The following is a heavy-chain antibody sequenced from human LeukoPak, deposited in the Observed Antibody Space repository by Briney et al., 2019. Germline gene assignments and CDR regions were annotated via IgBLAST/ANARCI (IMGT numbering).Heavy chain of an antibody. Sequence: PGGSLRLSCAVSGFTFSDHYMDWVRQAPGQGPEWVGRSRNKVKSYTTEYAASVKGRFTVSRDDSQNSLYLQMNSLKIEDTAVYYCVRAGRLWNDFHIMDVWGQGTTVTVSS. J-gene: IGHJ6*02. V-gene: IGHV3-72*01. CDR1: GFTFSDHY. CDR2: SRNKVKSYTT. CDR3: VRAGRLWNDFHIMDV. D-gene: IGHD1-1*01.